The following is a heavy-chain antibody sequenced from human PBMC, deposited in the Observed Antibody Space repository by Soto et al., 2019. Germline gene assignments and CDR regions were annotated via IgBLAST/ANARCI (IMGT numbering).Heavy chain of an antibody. CDR1: GFTFSSYA. CDR2: ISGGGDGA. J-gene: IGHJ3*02. CDR3: AKKGLGSLKTYCSGSGCHYAFDI. D-gene: IGHD2-15*01. V-gene: IGHV3-23*01. Sequence: EVQLLESGGGLVQPGGSLRLSCAASGFTFSSYAMSWVRQAPGKGLEWVSTISGGGDGAYYADSVKSHFTISRDNSKNTLYLQMNSLRAEDTAIYYCAKKGLGSLKTYCSGSGCHYAFDIWGQGTMVTVSS.